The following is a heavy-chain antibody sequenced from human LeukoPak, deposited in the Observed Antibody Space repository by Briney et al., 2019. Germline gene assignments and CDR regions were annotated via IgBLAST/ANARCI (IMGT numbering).Heavy chain of an antibody. V-gene: IGHV3-23*01. CDR2: ISGSAGST. J-gene: IGHJ4*02. Sequence: GGSLRLSCAASGFTFSSYAMSWVRQAPGKGLEWVSGISGSAGSTYYADSVKDQFTISRDNSKNTLYVQMNSLRAEDTAVYYCAKAQAYCSGGSCYSSFDYWGQGTLVTVSS. CDR3: AKAQAYCSGGSCYSSFDY. CDR1: GFTFSSYA. D-gene: IGHD2-15*01.